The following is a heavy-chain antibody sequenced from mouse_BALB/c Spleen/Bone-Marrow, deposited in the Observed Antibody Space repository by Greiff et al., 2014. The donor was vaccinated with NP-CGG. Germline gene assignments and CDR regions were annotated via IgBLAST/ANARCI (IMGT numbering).Heavy chain of an antibody. V-gene: IGHV14-3*02. CDR1: GFNIKDTY. J-gene: IGHJ3*01. CDR2: IDPANGNT. CDR3: ASYYRYDRKFAY. Sequence: EVQLQQSGAELVKPGASVKLSCTAFGFNIKDTYMHWVKQRPEQGLEWIGRIDPANGNTKYDPKFQGKATITADTSSNTAYLQLSSLTAEDTAVYYCASYYRYDRKFAYWGQGTLVTVSA. D-gene: IGHD2-14*01.